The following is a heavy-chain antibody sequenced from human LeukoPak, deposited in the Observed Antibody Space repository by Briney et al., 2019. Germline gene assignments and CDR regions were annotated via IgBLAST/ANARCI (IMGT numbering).Heavy chain of an antibody. CDR2: IYHSRST. CDR1: GYSISSGNY. D-gene: IGHD2-21*01. Sequence: SETLSLTCTVSGYSISSGNYWGWIRQSPGKGLEWIGTIYHSRSTYYNPSLKSRVTISVDTSKNQISLRLSSVTAADTAIYYCARGNSDRFPPYMDYWGQGILVIVSS. V-gene: IGHV4-38-2*02. CDR3: ARGNSDRFPPYMDY. J-gene: IGHJ4*02.